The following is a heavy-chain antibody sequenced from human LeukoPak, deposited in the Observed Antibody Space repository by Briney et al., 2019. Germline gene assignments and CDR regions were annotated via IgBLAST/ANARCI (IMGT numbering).Heavy chain of an antibody. Sequence: SVKVSCKASGGTFSSYAISWARQAPGQGLEWMGGIIPIFGTANYAQKFQGRVTITTDESTSTAYMELSSLRSEDTAVYYCARDPSPSGYYGPNWFDPWGQGTLVTVSS. V-gene: IGHV1-69*05. CDR1: GGTFSSYA. CDR3: ARDPSPSGYYGPNWFDP. D-gene: IGHD3-22*01. CDR2: IIPIFGTA. J-gene: IGHJ5*02.